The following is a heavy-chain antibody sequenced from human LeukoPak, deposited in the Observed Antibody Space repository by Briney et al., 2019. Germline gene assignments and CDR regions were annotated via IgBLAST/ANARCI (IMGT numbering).Heavy chain of an antibody. CDR1: GYTFTSYG. Sequence: GASVKVSCKASGYTFTSYGISWVRQAPGQGLEWMGWISAYNGNTNYAQKLQGRVTMTTDTSTSTAYMELRSLRSDVSAVYYCARSYYGSGCYLGYYYYGMDVWGQGTTVTVSS. D-gene: IGHD3-10*01. CDR3: ARSYYGSGCYLGYYYYGMDV. V-gene: IGHV1-18*01. CDR2: ISAYNGNT. J-gene: IGHJ6*02.